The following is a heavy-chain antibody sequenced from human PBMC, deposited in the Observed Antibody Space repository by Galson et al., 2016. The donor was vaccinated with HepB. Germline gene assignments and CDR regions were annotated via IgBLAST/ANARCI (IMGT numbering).Heavy chain of an antibody. Sequence: SETLSLTCAVSGGSISNNNWWRWVRQAPGKGLEWIGDIYHTGSVNCNLSLKSRVIISLDKSKNQFALQLSSVTAADTAVYYCARWSCSGGTCYTSDYWGQGTLVTVSS. CDR1: GGSISNNNW. CDR3: ARWSCSGGTCYTSDY. CDR2: IYHTGSV. J-gene: IGHJ4*02. V-gene: IGHV4-4*02. D-gene: IGHD2-15*01.